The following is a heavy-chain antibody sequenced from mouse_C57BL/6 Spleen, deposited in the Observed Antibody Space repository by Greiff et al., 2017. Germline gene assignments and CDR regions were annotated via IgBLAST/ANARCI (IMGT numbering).Heavy chain of an antibody. V-gene: IGHV5-4*01. D-gene: IGHD1-1*01. CDR3: AREDYGSCYLDY. J-gene: IGHJ2*01. CDR1: GFTFSSYA. Sequence: EVQLQESGGGLVKPGGSLKLSCAASGFTFSSYAMSWVRQTPEKRLEWVATISDGGSYTYYPDNVKGRFTISRDNAKNNLYLQMSHLKSEDTAMYYCAREDYGSCYLDYWGQGTTLTVSS. CDR2: ISDGGSYT.